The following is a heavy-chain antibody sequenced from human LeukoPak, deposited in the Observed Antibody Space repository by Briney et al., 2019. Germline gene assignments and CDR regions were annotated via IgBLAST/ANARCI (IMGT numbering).Heavy chain of an antibody. V-gene: IGHV1-3*01. CDR3: ARVWSDSSSWYSGSHFDY. J-gene: IGHJ4*02. CDR1: GYTFTSYA. CDR2: INAGNGNT. Sequence: ASVKVSCKASGYTFTSYAMHWVRQAPGQRLEWMGWINAGNGNTKYSQRFQGRVTITRDTSASTAYMELSSLRSGDTAVYYCARVWSDSSSWYSGSHFDYWGQGTLVTVSS. D-gene: IGHD6-13*01.